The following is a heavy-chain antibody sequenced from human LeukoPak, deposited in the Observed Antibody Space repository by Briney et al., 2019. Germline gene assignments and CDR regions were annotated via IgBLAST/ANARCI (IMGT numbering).Heavy chain of an antibody. Sequence: GGSLRLSCLASGYTFSNYSINWVRQAPGKGLEWVSSISVRSNYIYYADSVRGRFRISRDDARDPLYLQMNSLRAEDTAVYYCVRLRRNSDTSGFYYYYDFWGQGTLVTVSS. CDR1: GYTFSNYS. J-gene: IGHJ4*02. V-gene: IGHV3-21*01. CDR2: ISVRSNYI. CDR3: VRLRRNSDTSGFYYYYDF. D-gene: IGHD3-22*01.